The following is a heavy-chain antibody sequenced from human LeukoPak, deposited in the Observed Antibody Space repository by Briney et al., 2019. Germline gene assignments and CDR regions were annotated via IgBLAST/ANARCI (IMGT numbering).Heavy chain of an antibody. V-gene: IGHV4-39*01. D-gene: IGHD3-10*01. CDR2: IYYSGST. J-gene: IGHJ4*02. CDR1: GGSINTGSYY. Sequence: SETLSLTCTVSGGSINTGSYYWGWIRQPPGKGLEWIGSIYYSGSTYYNPSLKSRVTISVDTSKNQFSLKLSSVTAADTAVYYCARQYGFGELFPYYFDYWGQGTLVTVSS. CDR3: ARQYGFGELFPYYFDY.